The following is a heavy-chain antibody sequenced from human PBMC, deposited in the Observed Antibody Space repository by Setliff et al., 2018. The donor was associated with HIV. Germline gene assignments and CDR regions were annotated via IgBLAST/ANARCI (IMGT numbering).Heavy chain of an antibody. J-gene: IGHJ4*02. CDR1: GGSISNYY. Sequence: PSETLSLTCTVSGGSISNYYWSWIRQSPEKGLEWIGYIHYSGSTNYNPSLKSRVTISLDTSKNQFSLKLSSVTAADTAIYYCARGVNFDYWGQGTQVTVSS. CDR2: IHYSGST. CDR3: ARGVNFDY. D-gene: IGHD3-3*01. V-gene: IGHV4-59*01.